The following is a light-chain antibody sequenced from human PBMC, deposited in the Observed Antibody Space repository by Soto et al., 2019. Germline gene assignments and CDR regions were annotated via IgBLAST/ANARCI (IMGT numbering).Light chain of an antibody. V-gene: IGKV3-20*01. CDR3: QQYGSSPYT. Sequence: EIVLTQSPGTLSMSPGERATVSCRASERVDSSYLAWYQQKPGQAPRLVIYGVSNRATGIPDRFSGSGSGIDFSLTISRLEPEDFAVYYCQQYGSSPYTFGQGTKLEI. CDR1: ERVDSSY. J-gene: IGKJ2*01. CDR2: GVS.